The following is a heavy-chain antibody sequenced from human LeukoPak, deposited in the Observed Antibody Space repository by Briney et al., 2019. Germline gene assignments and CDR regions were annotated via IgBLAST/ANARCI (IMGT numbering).Heavy chain of an antibody. J-gene: IGHJ3*02. V-gene: IGHV3-53*04. Sequence: GGSLRLSCAASGFSVNSNYRSWVRQAPGKGLDGVLVIYSGGSTYYADSVKGRFTISRHISKNTLYLQMNSLRAEDTAVYYCARAGPYDAFDIWGQGTMVTVSS. CDR2: IYSGGST. CDR1: GFSVNSNY. CDR3: ARAGPYDAFDI. D-gene: IGHD1-14*01.